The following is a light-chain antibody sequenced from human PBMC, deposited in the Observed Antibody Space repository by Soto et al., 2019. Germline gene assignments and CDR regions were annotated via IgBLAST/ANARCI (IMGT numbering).Light chain of an antibody. CDR2: DTS. V-gene: IGKV3-15*01. CDR3: QQYNDWPTT. J-gene: IGKJ3*01. Sequence: ERVMTQSPATLSVSPGERATLSCGASQSVSSSLAWYQQKPGQAPRLLIYDTSTRATGIPARFSGSGSGTEFTLTISSLQSEDFAVYYCQQYNDWPTTFGPGTKVDI. CDR1: QSVSSS.